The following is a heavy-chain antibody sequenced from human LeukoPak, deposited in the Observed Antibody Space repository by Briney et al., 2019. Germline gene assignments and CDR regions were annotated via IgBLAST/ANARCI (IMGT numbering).Heavy chain of an antibody. Sequence: PGGSLRLSCAASGFTFSSYWMHWVRQAPGKGLVWVSRINSDGSSTRYADSVKGRFTISRDNSKNTLYLQMNSLRAEDTAVYYCAKDGVDYGASFGAFDIWGQGTMVTVSS. J-gene: IGHJ3*02. D-gene: IGHD3-16*01. V-gene: IGHV3-74*01. CDR2: INSDGSST. CDR3: AKDGVDYGASFGAFDI. CDR1: GFTFSSYW.